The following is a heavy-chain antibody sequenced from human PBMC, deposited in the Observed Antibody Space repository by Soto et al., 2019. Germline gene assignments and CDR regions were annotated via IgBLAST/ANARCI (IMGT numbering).Heavy chain of an antibody. CDR3: AKLVVPTAMYGCFDP. D-gene: IGHD2-2*01. J-gene: IGHJ5*02. Sequence: EEQLLESGGGLVQPGGSLRLSCAASGFTFTNYAMNWVRQAPGKGLEWVSVISGSGGSTYYADSVKGRFTISRDNSKNTLYLQMNSLRAEDSAVYYSAKLVVPTAMYGCFDPWGQGTLVTVSS. V-gene: IGHV3-23*01. CDR2: ISGSGGST. CDR1: GFTFTNYA.